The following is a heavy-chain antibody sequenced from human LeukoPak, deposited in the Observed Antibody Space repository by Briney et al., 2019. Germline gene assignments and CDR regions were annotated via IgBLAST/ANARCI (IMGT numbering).Heavy chain of an antibody. CDR2: IYYSGST. V-gene: IGHV4-59*12. CDR1: GGSISSYY. Sequence: SETLSLTCTVSGGSISSYYWSWIWQPPGKGLEWIGYIYYSGSTNYKSSLKSRVTISVDTSKNQFSLKLSSVTAADTAVYYCARASNCSGGSCYGGFDYRGQGTLVTVSS. CDR3: ARASNCSGGSCYGGFDY. J-gene: IGHJ4*02. D-gene: IGHD2-15*01.